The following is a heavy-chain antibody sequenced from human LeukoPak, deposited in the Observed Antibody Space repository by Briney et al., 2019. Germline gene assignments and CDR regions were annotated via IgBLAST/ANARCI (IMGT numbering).Heavy chain of an antibody. CDR1: GGSLSGNY. D-gene: IGHD4-17*01. J-gene: IGHJ4*02. V-gene: IGHV4-34*01. Sequence: RTSETLSLTCGVYGGSLSGNYWSWIRQPPGKGLEWIGEINQSGSTNYNPSLKSRVTISVDTSKNQFSLKLSSVTAADTAVYYCARGTDDYALHYFDYWGQGTLVTVSS. CDR2: INQSGST. CDR3: ARGTDDYALHYFDY.